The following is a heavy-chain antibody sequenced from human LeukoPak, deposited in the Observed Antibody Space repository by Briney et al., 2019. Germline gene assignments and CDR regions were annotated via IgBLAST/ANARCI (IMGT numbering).Heavy chain of an antibody. CDR3: AKSSYYDSSGYYREYYFDY. Sequence: PGGSLRLSCAASGFTFSNYWMHWVRQVPGKGLVWVSRINTDGSSTTYADSVKGRFTISRDNSKSTLFLQMNSLRAEDTAVYYCAKSSYYDSSGYYREYYFDYWGQGTLVTVSS. D-gene: IGHD3-22*01. CDR1: GFTFSNYW. CDR2: INTDGSST. V-gene: IGHV3-74*01. J-gene: IGHJ4*02.